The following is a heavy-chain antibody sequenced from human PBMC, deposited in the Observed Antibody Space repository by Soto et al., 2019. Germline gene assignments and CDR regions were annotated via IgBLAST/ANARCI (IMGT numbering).Heavy chain of an antibody. CDR2: IYYSGST. V-gene: IGHV4-59*01. CDR3: ARERYYGMDC. J-gene: IGHJ6*02. Sequence: PSETLSLTCTVSGGSISSYYWSWIRQPPGKGLEWIGYIYYSGSTNYNPSLKSRVTISVDTSKNQFSLKLSSVTAADTAGYDCARERYYGMDCWVQGSTVTV. CDR1: GGSISSYY.